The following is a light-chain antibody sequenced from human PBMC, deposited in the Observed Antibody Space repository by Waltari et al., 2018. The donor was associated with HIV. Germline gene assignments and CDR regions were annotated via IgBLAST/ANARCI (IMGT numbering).Light chain of an antibody. V-gene: IGLV3-21*04. CDR3: QVWDSSSDHVV. J-gene: IGLJ2*01. CDR1: NIGSKR. Sequence: SHALTQPHSGSVAPGKTARITCGGTNIGSKRGHWYQQKPGQAPLLVIYYDSARPSGIPGRFSGSNSGNTSTLTISRVEAVDEADYYCQVWDSSSDHVVFGGGTNLTVL. CDR2: YDS.